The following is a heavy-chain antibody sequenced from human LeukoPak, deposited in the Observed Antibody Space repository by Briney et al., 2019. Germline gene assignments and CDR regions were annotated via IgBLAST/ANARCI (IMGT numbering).Heavy chain of an antibody. CDR1: GFTFSSYA. V-gene: IGHV3-48*04. CDR2: ISSSGSTI. CDR3: ARDPYYYDSSGYYYVGYFQH. D-gene: IGHD3-22*01. Sequence: GGSLRLSCAASGFTFSSYAMSWVRQAPGKGLEWVSYISSSGSTIYYADSVKGRFTISRDNAKNSLYLQMNSLRAEDTAVYYCARDPYYYDSSGYYYVGYFQHWGQGTLVTVSS. J-gene: IGHJ1*01.